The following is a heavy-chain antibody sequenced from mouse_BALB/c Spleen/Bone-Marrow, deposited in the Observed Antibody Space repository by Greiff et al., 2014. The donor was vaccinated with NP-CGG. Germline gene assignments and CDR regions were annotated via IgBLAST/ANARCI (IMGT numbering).Heavy chain of an antibody. Sequence: EVKVVESGPDLVKPGASVKISCKASGYSFTGYYMDWVKQSHGKSFEWIGRVNPNNGGTTYNEKFKGKAILTVDKSSNTAYMELRSLTSEDSAVYYCARDVMDYWGQGTSVTVSS. CDR2: VNPNNGGT. CDR3: ARDVMDY. V-gene: IGHV1-26*01. CDR1: GYSFTGYY. J-gene: IGHJ4*01.